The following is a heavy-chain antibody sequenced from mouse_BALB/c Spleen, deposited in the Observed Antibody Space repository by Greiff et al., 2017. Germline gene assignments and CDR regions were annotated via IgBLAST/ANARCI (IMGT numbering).Heavy chain of an antibody. CDR1: GYTFTSYV. D-gene: IGHD1-1*01. V-gene: IGHV1-14*01. CDR3: ARDTTVAPYAMDY. J-gene: IGHJ4*01. CDR2: INPYNDGT. Sequence: EVKLQESGPELVKPGASVKMSCKASGYTFTSYVMHWVKQKPGQGLEWIGYINPYNDGTKYNEKFKGKATLTSDKSSSTAYMELSSLTSEDSAVYYCARDTTVAPYAMDYWGQGTSVTVSS.